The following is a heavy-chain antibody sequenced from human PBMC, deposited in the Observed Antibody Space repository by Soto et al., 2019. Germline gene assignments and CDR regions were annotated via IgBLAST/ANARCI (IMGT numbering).Heavy chain of an antibody. D-gene: IGHD3-9*01. V-gene: IGHV3-30*18. Sequence: PGGSLRLSCAASGFTFSSYGMHWVRQAPGKGLEWVAVISYDGSNKYYADSVKGRFTISRDNSKNTLYLQMNSLRAEDTAVYYCAKDPTPSYYDILTGYHPYFDYWGQGTLVTVSS. J-gene: IGHJ4*02. CDR2: ISYDGSNK. CDR3: AKDPTPSYYDILTGYHPYFDY. CDR1: GFTFSSYG.